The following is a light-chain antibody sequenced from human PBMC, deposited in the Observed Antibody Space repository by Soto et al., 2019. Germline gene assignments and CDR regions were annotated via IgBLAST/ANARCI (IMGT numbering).Light chain of an antibody. CDR3: QQYNNWPWT. Sequence: EIVMTQSPATLSVSPGGRATLSCRASQSISGALAWYQQKPGQAPRLLIYGASTRATSFPARFSGSGSGTDVTLTISSLQSEDFAVYYCQQYNNWPWTFGQGTKVEIK. CDR2: GAS. V-gene: IGKV3-15*01. CDR1: QSISGA. J-gene: IGKJ1*01.